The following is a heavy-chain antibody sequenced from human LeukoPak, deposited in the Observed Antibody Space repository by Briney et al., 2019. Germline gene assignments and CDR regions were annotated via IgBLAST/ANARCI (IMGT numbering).Heavy chain of an antibody. CDR1: GFTFSSSA. J-gene: IGHJ4*02. CDR3: AKPLSAASGTDFHY. V-gene: IGHV3-23*01. Sequence: PGGSLRLSCAASGFTFSSSAMSWVRQAPGKGLEWVSGISGSGGTTYYADSVKGRFTISRDNSKNTLCLQMNSLRAEDTAVYYCAKPLSAASGTDFHYWGQGTLVTVSS. CDR2: ISGSGGTT. D-gene: IGHD6-13*01.